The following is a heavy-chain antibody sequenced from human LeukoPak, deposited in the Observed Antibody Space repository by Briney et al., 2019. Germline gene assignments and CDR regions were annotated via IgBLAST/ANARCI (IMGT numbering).Heavy chain of an antibody. Sequence: GGSPRLSCAASGFTFDDYGMSWVRQAPGKGLEWVSGINWNGGSTGYADSVKGRFTISRDNAKNSLYLQMNSLRAEDTALYYCARSRMSSGYPVIDYWGQGTLVTVSS. CDR3: ARSRMSSGYPVIDY. V-gene: IGHV3-20*04. CDR2: INWNGGST. D-gene: IGHD3-22*01. J-gene: IGHJ4*02. CDR1: GFTFDDYG.